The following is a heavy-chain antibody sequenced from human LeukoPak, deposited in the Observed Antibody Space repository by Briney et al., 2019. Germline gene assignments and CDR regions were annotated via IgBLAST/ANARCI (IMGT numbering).Heavy chain of an antibody. V-gene: IGHV3-23*01. D-gene: IGHD3-22*01. J-gene: IGHJ4*02. Sequence: GGSLGLSCAASGFTFSSYAMSWVRQAPGKGLEWVSAISGSGGSTYYADSVKGRFTISRDNSKNTLYLQMNSLRAEDTAVYYCAKVVGRYYDSSGYYFDYWGQGTLVTVSS. CDR3: AKVVGRYYDSSGYYFDY. CDR2: ISGSGGST. CDR1: GFTFSSYA.